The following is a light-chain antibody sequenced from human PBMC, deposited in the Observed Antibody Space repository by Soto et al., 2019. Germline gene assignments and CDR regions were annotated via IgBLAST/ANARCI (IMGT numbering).Light chain of an antibody. CDR2: GAS. CDR1: QSVSSRN. CDR3: QQYGSSPPLT. V-gene: IGKV3-20*01. J-gene: IGKJ5*01. Sequence: EIVLTQSPGTLSLSPGERATLSCRTSQSVSSRNLAWYQQKPGQAPRLLIYGASSRATGIPDRFSGSGSATDFTLPISRLEHEDFAVYYCQQYGSSPPLTFGQGTRLEIK.